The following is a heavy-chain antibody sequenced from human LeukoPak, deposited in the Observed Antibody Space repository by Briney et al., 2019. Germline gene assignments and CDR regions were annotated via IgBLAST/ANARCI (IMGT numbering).Heavy chain of an antibody. CDR1: GFTFDDYA. CDR2: ISGDGTST. Sequence: PGGSLRLSCAASGFTFDDYAMHWVRQAPGKGLEWVSLISGDGTSTYYGDSVKGRFAISRDNSKNSLYLQMNSLRTEDTALYYCAGEGLGWSYFDYWGQGTLVTVSS. D-gene: IGHD3-3*01. J-gene: IGHJ4*02. V-gene: IGHV3-43*02. CDR3: AGEGLGWSYFDY.